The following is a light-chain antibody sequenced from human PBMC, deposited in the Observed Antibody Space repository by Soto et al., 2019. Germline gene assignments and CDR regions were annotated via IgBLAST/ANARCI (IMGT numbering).Light chain of an antibody. Sequence: DIVLTQSPGSLSLSPWERATLSCRASQSVSSSFLAWYQQKPGQAPRLLIYGASRRATGIPDRFTGSGSGTDFTLTISRLEPEDFAVYYCQQYDSSLTFGLGTKVEIK. CDR3: QQYDSSLT. CDR2: GAS. CDR1: QSVSSSF. J-gene: IGKJ1*01. V-gene: IGKV3-20*01.